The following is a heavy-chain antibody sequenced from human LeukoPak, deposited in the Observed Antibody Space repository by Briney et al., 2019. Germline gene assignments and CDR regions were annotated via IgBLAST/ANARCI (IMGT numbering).Heavy chain of an antibody. CDR1: GGTFSSYA. D-gene: IGHD6-13*01. J-gene: IGHJ5*02. Sequence: RASVKVSCKASGGTFSSYAISWVRQAPGQGLEWMGRIIPILGIANYAQKFQGRVTITADKSTSTAYMELSSLRSEDTAMYYCARARKDFIAAAGSNWFDPWGQGTLVTVSS. V-gene: IGHV1-69*04. CDR2: IIPILGIA. CDR3: ARARKDFIAAAGSNWFDP.